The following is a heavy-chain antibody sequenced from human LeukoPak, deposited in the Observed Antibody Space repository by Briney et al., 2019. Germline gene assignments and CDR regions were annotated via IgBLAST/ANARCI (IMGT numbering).Heavy chain of an antibody. V-gene: IGHV3-30*02. CDR3: AIPGMGYDSSGYYYNY. J-gene: IGHJ4*02. CDR2: IRHDGNNK. Sequence: GGSLRLSCAASGFTFSSYAMHWVRQAPGKGLEWVAFIRHDGNNKYYADSVKGRFTISRDNSKNTLYLQMNSLRAEDTAVYYCAIPGMGYDSSGYYYNYWGQGTLVTVSS. CDR1: GFTFSSYA. D-gene: IGHD3-22*01.